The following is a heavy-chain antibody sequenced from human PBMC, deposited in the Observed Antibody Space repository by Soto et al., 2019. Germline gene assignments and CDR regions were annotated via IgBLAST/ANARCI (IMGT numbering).Heavy chain of an antibody. CDR1: GGSISSSNW. CDR3: ARVFTPNIAAAGTFDY. CDR2: IYHSGST. Sequence: QVQLQESGPGLVKPSGTLSLTCAVSGGSISSSNWWSWVRQPPGKGLEWIGEIYHSGSTNYKPSLKSRVTISVDKSMNQFSLKLSSVTAADTAVYYCARVFTPNIAAAGTFDYWGQGTLVTVSS. J-gene: IGHJ4*02. V-gene: IGHV4-4*02. D-gene: IGHD6-13*01.